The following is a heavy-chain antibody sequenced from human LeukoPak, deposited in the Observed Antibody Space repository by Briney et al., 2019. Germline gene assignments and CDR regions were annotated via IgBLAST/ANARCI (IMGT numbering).Heavy chain of an antibody. CDR1: GGSFSGYY. Sequence: SETLSLTCAVYGGSFSGYYWSWIRQPPGKGLEWIGEINHSGSTNYNPSLKSRVTISVGTSKNQFSLKLSSVTAADTAVYYCARQGVIGYYYGMDVWGQGTTVTVSS. CDR2: INHSGST. J-gene: IGHJ6*02. CDR3: ARQGVIGYYYGMDV. D-gene: IGHD3-16*02. V-gene: IGHV4-34*01.